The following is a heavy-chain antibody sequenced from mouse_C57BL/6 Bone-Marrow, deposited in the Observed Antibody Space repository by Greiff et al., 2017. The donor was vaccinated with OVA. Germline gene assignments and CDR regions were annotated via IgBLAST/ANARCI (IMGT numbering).Heavy chain of an antibody. J-gene: IGHJ4*01. CDR1: GYAFSSSW. V-gene: IGHV1-82*01. Sequence: ESGPELVKPGASVKISCKASGYAFSSSWMNWVKQRPGKGLEWIGRIYPGDGDTNYNGKFKGKATLTADKSSSTAYMQLSSLTSEDSAVYFCARWAMDYWGQGTSVTVSS. CDR2: IYPGDGDT. CDR3: ARWAMDY.